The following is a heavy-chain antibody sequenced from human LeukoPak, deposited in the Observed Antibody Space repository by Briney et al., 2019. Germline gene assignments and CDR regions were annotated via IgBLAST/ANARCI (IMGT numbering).Heavy chain of an antibody. CDR2: INHSGST. V-gene: IGHV4-34*01. J-gene: IGHJ4*02. CDR3: ASDIVATFDY. CDR1: GGSFSGYY. Sequence: SETLSLTCAVYGGSFSGYYWSWIRQPPGKGLEWIGEINHSGSTNYNPSLKSRVTISVDTSKNQFSLKLSSATAADTAVYYCASDIVATFDYWGQGTLVTVSS. D-gene: IGHD5-12*01.